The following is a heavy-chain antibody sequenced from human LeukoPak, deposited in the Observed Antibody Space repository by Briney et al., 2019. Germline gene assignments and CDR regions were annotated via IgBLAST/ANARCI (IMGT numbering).Heavy chain of an antibody. D-gene: IGHD4/OR15-4a*01. CDR1: GYSISSGYF. CDR2: VFHTGST. V-gene: IGHV4-38-2*01. CDR3: ARETFGAPRIDY. J-gene: IGHJ4*02. Sequence: PSETLSLTCGVSGYSISSGYFWGWIRQPPGKGLEWIGNVFHTGSTYYNPSLKSRVTISVDMSKNQLSLKMRSVTAADTAVYYCARETFGAPRIDYWGQGILVIVSS.